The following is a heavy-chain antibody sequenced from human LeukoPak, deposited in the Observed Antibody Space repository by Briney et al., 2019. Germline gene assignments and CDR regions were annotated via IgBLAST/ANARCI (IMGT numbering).Heavy chain of an antibody. V-gene: IGHV1-69*04. J-gene: IGHJ6*02. D-gene: IGHD6-6*01. CDR3: ARSIAARHYYYYGMDV. Sequence: GSSVKVSCKASGGTFSSYAISWVRQAPGQGLEWMGRIIPIFGIANYAQKFQGRVTITADKSTSTAYMELSSLRSEDTAVYYCARSIAARHYYYYGMDVWGQETTVTVSS. CDR2: IIPIFGIA. CDR1: GGTFSSYA.